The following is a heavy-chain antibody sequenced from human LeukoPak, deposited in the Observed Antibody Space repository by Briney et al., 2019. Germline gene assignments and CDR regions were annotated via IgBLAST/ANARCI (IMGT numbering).Heavy chain of an antibody. CDR1: GGSISSSSYC. V-gene: IGHV4-39*07. Sequence: SETLSLTCTVSGGSISSSSYCWGWIRQPPGKGLEWIGSIYYSGSTYYNPSLKSRVTISVDTSKNQFSLKLSSVTAADTAVYYCARVASPESTYYDYVWGSYRSFDYWGQGTLVTVSS. CDR2: IYYSGST. CDR3: ARVASPESTYYDYVWGSYRSFDY. J-gene: IGHJ4*02. D-gene: IGHD3-16*02.